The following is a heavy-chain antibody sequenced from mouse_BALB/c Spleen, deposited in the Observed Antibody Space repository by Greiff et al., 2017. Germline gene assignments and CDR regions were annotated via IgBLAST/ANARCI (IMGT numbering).Heavy chain of an antibody. CDR1: GYTFTSYW. CDR3: ARKGDYGDCLGYFDV. Sequence: QVQLQQSGAELVRPGASVKLSCKASGYTFTSYWMQWVKQRPGQGLEWIGAIYPGDGDTRYTQKFKGKATLTADKSSSTAYMQLSSLASEDSAVYYCARKGDYGDCLGYFDVWGAGTTVTVSS. J-gene: IGHJ1*01. D-gene: IGHD2-13*01. V-gene: IGHV1-87*01. CDR2: IYPGDGDT.